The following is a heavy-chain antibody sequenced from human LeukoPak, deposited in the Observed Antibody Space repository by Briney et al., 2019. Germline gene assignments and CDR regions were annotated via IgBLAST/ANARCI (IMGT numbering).Heavy chain of an antibody. CDR3: ARDYRTGFDY. V-gene: IGHV1-18*01. CDR2: ISTYNGNT. CDR1: GYTFTSYG. D-gene: IGHD7-27*01. J-gene: IGHJ4*02. Sequence: ASVKVSCKASGYTFTSYGISWVRQAPGQGLEWLGWISTYNGNTHYAQKLQGRVAMTTDTSTTTAYMELRSLRSDDTAVYYCARDYRTGFDYWGQGTLVTVSS.